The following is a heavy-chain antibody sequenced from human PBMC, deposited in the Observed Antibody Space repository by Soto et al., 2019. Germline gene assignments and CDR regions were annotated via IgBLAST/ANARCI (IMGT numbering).Heavy chain of an antibody. V-gene: IGHV3-64*01. CDR1: GFTFSSYA. J-gene: IGHJ4*02. CDR3: ARSPGYYYDTSGYSDY. Sequence: LRLSCAASGFTFSSYAMHWVRQAPEKGLEYVSAISSNGRGTYYANSVKGRFTISRDNSKNTLYLQMGSLRAEDMAVYYCARSPGYYYDTSGYSDYWGQGT. D-gene: IGHD3-22*01. CDR2: ISSNGRGT.